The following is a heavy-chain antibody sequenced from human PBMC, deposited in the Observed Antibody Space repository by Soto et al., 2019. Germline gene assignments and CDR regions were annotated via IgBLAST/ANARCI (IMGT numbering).Heavy chain of an antibody. Sequence: LRLSCAASGFTFSSYSMNWVRQAPGKGLEWVSSISSSSSYIYYADSVKGRFTISRDNAKNSLYLQMNSLRAEDTAVYYCARSGYSYGGFDYWGQGTLVTVSS. J-gene: IGHJ4*02. CDR2: ISSSSSYI. CDR3: ARSGYSYGGFDY. CDR1: GFTFSSYS. D-gene: IGHD5-18*01. V-gene: IGHV3-21*01.